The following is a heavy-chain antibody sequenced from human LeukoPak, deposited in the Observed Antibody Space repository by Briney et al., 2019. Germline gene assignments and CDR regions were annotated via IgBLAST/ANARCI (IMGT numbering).Heavy chain of an antibody. CDR3: ARYSGYDFFDY. J-gene: IGHJ4*02. D-gene: IGHD5-12*01. V-gene: IGHV4-61*01. Sequence: SETLSLTCTVSGVSVSSGSYYWSWLRQPPGKGLEWIGYIYYSGSTNYNPSLKSRVTISVDTSKNQFSLKLSSVTAADTAVYYCARYSGYDFFDYWGQGTLVTVSS. CDR2: IYYSGST. CDR1: GVSVSSGSYY.